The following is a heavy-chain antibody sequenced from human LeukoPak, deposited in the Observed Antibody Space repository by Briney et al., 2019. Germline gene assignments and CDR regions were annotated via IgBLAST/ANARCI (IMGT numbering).Heavy chain of an antibody. CDR2: IYYSGST. CDR1: GGSISSYY. J-gene: IGHJ4*02. Sequence: SETLSLTCTVSGGSISSYYWSWIRQPPGKGLEWIGYIYYSGSTNYNPSPKSRVTISVDTSKNQFSLKLSSVTAADTAVYYCARSPTLYFGADYWGQGTLVTVSS. V-gene: IGHV4-59*01. CDR3: ARSPTLYFGADY. D-gene: IGHD3-10*01.